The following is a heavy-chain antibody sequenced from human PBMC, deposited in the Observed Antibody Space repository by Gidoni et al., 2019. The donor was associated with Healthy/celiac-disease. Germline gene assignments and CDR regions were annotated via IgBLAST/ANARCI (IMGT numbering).Heavy chain of an antibody. CDR2: ISYDGSNK. D-gene: IGHD3-10*01. V-gene: IGHV3-30*04. CDR3: ARVMYYYGSGSYYPIFDY. CDR1: GFTFISYA. J-gene: IGHJ4*02. Sequence: QVQLVESGGGVVQPGRSLRLSCASSGFTFISYAMHWVRQAPGKGLEWVAVISYDGSNKYYADSVKGRFTISRDNSKNTLYLQMNSLRAEDTAVYYCARVMYYYGSGSYYPIFDYWGQGTLVTVSS.